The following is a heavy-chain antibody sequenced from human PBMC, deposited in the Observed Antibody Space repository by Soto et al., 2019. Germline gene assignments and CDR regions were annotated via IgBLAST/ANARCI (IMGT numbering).Heavy chain of an antibody. D-gene: IGHD3-3*01. V-gene: IGHV4-39*01. CDR3: ARHSVILEWLGGFDY. CDR1: GGSISSSSYY. J-gene: IGHJ4*02. Sequence: SETLSLTCTVSGGSISSSSYYWGWIRQPPGKGLEWIGSIYYSGSTYYNPSLKSRVTISVDTSKNQFSLKLSSVTAADTAVYYWARHSVILEWLGGFDYWGQGTLVTVSS. CDR2: IYYSGST.